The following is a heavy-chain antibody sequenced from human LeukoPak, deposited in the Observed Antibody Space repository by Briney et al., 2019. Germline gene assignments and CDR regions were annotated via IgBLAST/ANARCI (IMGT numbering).Heavy chain of an antibody. J-gene: IGHJ4*02. Sequence: VQPGGSLRLSCAASGFTFSSYAMSWVRQAPGKGLEWVSSISDRGHNTYYADSLKGRFTISRDNSKNTLYLQMNSLRAEDTAVYYCATLPISSSPFFDYWGQGTLVTVSS. CDR2: ISDRGHNT. CDR1: GFTFSSYA. CDR3: ATLPISSSPFFDY. V-gene: IGHV3-23*01. D-gene: IGHD6-6*01.